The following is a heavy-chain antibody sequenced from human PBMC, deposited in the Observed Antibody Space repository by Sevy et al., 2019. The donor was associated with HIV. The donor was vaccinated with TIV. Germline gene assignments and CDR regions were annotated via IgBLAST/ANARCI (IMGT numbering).Heavy chain of an antibody. CDR2: VSYDGADK. V-gene: IGHV3-30*18. J-gene: IGHJ4*02. CDR3: AKDMVDCSGGTCYSGAVSPFES. CDR1: GFIFNNYD. D-gene: IGHD2-15*01. Sequence: QLGGSLRLSCAASGFIFNNYDMYWIRQAPGKGLEWVATVSYDGADKDYADIVKGRFTISRDSSRSMLYLQMSSLRPEDTGVYFCAKDMVDCSGGTCYSGAVSPFESWGQGTLVTVSS.